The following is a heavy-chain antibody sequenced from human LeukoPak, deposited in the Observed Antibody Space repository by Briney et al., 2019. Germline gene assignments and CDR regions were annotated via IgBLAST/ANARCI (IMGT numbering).Heavy chain of an antibody. Sequence: ASVKVSCKASGHAFTGYDINWVGQATGQGLEWMGWMNPNTGDTGYAQNFQGRLTMTRNTSIDTAYMELSGLRSEDTAIYYCTRGSLSGSSRDYWGQGTLVTVSS. V-gene: IGHV1-8*01. J-gene: IGHJ4*02. CDR3: TRGSLSGSSRDY. CDR2: MNPNTGDT. D-gene: IGHD1-26*01. CDR1: GHAFTGYD.